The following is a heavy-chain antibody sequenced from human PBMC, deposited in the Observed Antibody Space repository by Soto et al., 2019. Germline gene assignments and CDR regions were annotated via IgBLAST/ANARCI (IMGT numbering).Heavy chain of an antibody. CDR2: ISSSSSYI. CDR1: GFTFSSYS. D-gene: IGHD3-10*01. V-gene: IGHV3-21*01. Sequence: GGSLRLSCAASGFTFSSYSMNWVRQAPGKGLEWVSSISSSSSYIYYADSVKGRFTISRDNAKNSLYLQMNSLGAEDTAVYYCARHLGDMVRGVIIWGQGTLVTVSS. CDR3: ARHLGDMVRGVII. J-gene: IGHJ4*02.